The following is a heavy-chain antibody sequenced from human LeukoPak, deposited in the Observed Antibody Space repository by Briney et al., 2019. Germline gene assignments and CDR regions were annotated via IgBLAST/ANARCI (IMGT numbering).Heavy chain of an antibody. CDR3: ARDYCSSTSCYSGWFGP. J-gene: IGHJ5*02. V-gene: IGHV4-4*07. D-gene: IGHD2-2*01. CDR1: GGSISSYY. CDR2: IYTSGST. Sequence: SETLSLTRTVSGGSISSYYWSWIRQPAGKGLEWIGRIYTSGSTNYNPSLKSRVTMSVDTSKNQFSLKLSSVTAADTAVYYCARDYCSSTSCYSGWFGPWGQGTLVTVSS.